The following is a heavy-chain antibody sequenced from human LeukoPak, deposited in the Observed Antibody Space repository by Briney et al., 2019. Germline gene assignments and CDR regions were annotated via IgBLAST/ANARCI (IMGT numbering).Heavy chain of an antibody. Sequence: GGSLRLSCAASGFTFSNYAMSWVRQAPGKGLEWVSAISGSGGSTNYADSVKGRFTISRDNSKNTLYLQMNSLRAEDTAVYYCAKDRATRRWGTQEFDYWGQGTLVTASS. CDR1: GFTFSNYA. D-gene: IGHD3-16*01. J-gene: IGHJ4*02. CDR3: AKDRATRRWGTQEFDY. V-gene: IGHV3-23*01. CDR2: ISGSGGST.